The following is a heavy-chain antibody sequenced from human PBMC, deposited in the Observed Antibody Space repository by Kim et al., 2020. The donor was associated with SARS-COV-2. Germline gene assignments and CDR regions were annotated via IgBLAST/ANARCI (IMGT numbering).Heavy chain of an antibody. Sequence: ISDGGVRTHYADSVKGRFIISRDNSKSTLFLHMNSLRAEDTAVYYCEASDYWGQGSLVTVSS. J-gene: IGHJ4*02. V-gene: IGHV3-23*01. CDR2: ISDGGVRT. CDR3: EASDY.